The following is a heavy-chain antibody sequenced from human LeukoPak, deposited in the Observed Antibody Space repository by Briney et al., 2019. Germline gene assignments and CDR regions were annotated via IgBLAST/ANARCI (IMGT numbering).Heavy chain of an antibody. D-gene: IGHD6-6*01. CDR3: ARAWSIAAPSCVDV. CDR2: IKQDGSEK. Sequence: PGGSLRLSCAASGFTFSSYWMSWVRQAPGKWLEWVADIKQDGSEKYYVDSVKGRFTISRDNAKNSLYLQMNSLRAEDTAVYYCARAWSIAAPSCVDVWGKGTTVTVSS. J-gene: IGHJ6*04. CDR1: GFTFSSYW. V-gene: IGHV3-7*01.